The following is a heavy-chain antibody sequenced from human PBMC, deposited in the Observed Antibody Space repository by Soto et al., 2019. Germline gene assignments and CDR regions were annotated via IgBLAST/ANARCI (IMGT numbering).Heavy chain of an antibody. Sequence: LRLSCAASGFTFSSYSMNWVRQAPGKGLEWVSAISGSGGSTYYADSVKGRFTISRDNSKNTLYLQMNSLRAEDTAVYYCAEVADWNYFLVYWGQGTLVTVSS. V-gene: IGHV3-23*01. CDR1: GFTFSSYS. J-gene: IGHJ4*02. CDR2: ISGSGGST. D-gene: IGHD1-7*01. CDR3: AEVADWNYFLVY.